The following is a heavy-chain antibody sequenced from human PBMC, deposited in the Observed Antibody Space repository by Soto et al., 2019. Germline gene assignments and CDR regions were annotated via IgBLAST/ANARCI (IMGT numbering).Heavy chain of an antibody. CDR3: ATRFKYRSRTSPTHY. D-gene: IGHD3-16*02. Sequence: SETLCLRWSVSGGSISSYYWSWIRQLPWRGMEWIGYISYSGSTNYNPSLKSRVTISVDTSKNQFSLKLSSVTAADTAVYYCATRFKYRSRTSPTHYSGPRTLVTISS. J-gene: IGHJ4*02. V-gene: IGHV4-59*01. CDR1: GGSISSYY. CDR2: ISYSGST.